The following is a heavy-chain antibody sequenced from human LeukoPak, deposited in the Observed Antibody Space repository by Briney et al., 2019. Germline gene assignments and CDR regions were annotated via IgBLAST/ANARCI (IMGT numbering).Heavy chain of an antibody. V-gene: IGHV4-61*02. Sequence: SETLSLTCTVSGGSISSGSYYWSWIRQPAGKGLEWIGRIYTSGSTNYNPSLKSRVTISVDTSKNQFSLKLSSVTAADTAVYYCAREIQWEHHWFDPWGQGTLVTVSS. D-gene: IGHD1-26*01. CDR2: IYTSGST. J-gene: IGHJ5*02. CDR3: AREIQWEHHWFDP. CDR1: GGSISSGSYY.